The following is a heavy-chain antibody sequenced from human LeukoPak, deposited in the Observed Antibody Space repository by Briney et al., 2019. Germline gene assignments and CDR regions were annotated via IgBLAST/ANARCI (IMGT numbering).Heavy chain of an antibody. CDR1: GYTFTSYG. CDR2: ISAYNGNT. J-gene: IGHJ4*02. D-gene: IGHD2-2*01. V-gene: IGHV1-18*01. Sequence: GASVKVSCKASGYTFTSYGISWVRQAPGQGLEWMGWISAYNGNTNYAQKLQGRVTMTTDTSTSTAYMELRSLRSDDTAVYYCARDARHCSSTSCSYFDYWGQGTLVTVCS. CDR3: ARDARHCSSTSCSYFDY.